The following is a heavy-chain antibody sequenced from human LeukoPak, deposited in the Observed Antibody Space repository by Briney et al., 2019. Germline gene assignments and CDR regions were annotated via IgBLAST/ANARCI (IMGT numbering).Heavy chain of an antibody. J-gene: IGHJ5*02. CDR2: IYTSGST. Sequence: PSETLSLTCTVSGGSISSYYWSWIRQPAGKGLEWIGRIYTSGSTNYNPSLKSRVTMSVDTSKNQFSLKLSSVTAADTAVYYCASLRRRYSYGFGHWFDPWGQGTLVTVSS. CDR3: ASLRRRYSYGFGHWFDP. D-gene: IGHD5-18*01. CDR1: GGSISSYY. V-gene: IGHV4-4*07.